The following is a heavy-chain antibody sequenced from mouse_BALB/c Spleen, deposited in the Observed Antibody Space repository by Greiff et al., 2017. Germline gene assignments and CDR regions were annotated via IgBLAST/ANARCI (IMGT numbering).Heavy chain of an antibody. CDR3: ARLEFITTVVATDAMDY. V-gene: IGHV5-12-1*01. D-gene: IGHD1-1*01. CDR1: GFAFSSYD. CDR2: ISSGGGST. J-gene: IGHJ4*01. Sequence: VMLVESGGGLVKPGGSLKLSCAASGFAFSSYDMSWVRQTPEKRLEWVAYISSGGGSTYYPDTVKGRFTISRDNAKNTLYLQMSSLKSEDTAMYYCARLEFITTVVATDAMDYWGQGTSVTVSS.